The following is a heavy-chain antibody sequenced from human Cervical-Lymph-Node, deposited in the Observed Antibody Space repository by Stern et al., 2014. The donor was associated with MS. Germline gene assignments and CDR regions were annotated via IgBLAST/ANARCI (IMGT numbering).Heavy chain of an antibody. CDR1: GFTFSSYG. J-gene: IGHJ4*02. CDR2: IWYDGSNK. Sequence: VQLVESGGGVVQPGRSLRLSCAASGFTFSSYGMHWVRQAPGKGLEWVAVIWYDGSNKYYADSVKGRFTISRDNSKNTLYLQMNSLRAEDTAVYYCARDGYYYDSSGYQRYFDYWGQGTLVTVSS. V-gene: IGHV3-33*01. D-gene: IGHD3-22*01. CDR3: ARDGYYYDSSGYQRYFDY.